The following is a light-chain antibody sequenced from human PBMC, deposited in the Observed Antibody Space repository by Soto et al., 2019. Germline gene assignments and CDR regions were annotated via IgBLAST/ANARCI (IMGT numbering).Light chain of an antibody. Sequence: DIQMTQSPSTLSASVGDRVTITCRASQSISGWLAWYQQKPGKAPKLLIYKASTLESGVSSRFSGSGSGTEFTLTISSLQHDDFEPYYCQQYNTYLWTFGQGTKVDIK. V-gene: IGKV1-5*03. CDR2: KAS. CDR1: QSISGW. CDR3: QQYNTYLWT. J-gene: IGKJ1*01.